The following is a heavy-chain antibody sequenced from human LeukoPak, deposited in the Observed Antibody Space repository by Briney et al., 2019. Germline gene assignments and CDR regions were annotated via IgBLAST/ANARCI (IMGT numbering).Heavy chain of an antibody. V-gene: IGHV3-21*01. J-gene: IGHJ5*02. D-gene: IGHD2-2*03. CDR3: ARDDGGYCSSTSCYLGWFDP. CDR1: GFAFSSYA. Sequence: GGSLRLSCAASGFAFSSYAMNWVRQAPGKGLEWVSSIISTSSYIYYADSVKGRFTISRDNAKISLYMKMNTLRAEDTAVYYCARDDGGYCSSTSCYLGWFDPWGQGTLVTVSS. CDR2: IISTSSYI.